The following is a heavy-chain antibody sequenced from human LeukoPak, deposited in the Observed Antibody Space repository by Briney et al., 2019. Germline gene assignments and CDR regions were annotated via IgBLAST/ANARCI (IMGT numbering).Heavy chain of an antibody. CDR1: GGSISSYY. D-gene: IGHD3-22*01. CDR3: ARVGGYYYDSSGYYWGDYYYYGMDV. J-gene: IGHJ6*02. Sequence: SSETLSLTCTVSGGSISSYYWSWIRQPPGKGLEWIGYIYYSGSTNYNPSLKSRVTISVDTSKNQFSLKLSSVTAADTAVYYCARVGGYYYDSSGYYWGDYYYYGMDVWGRGTTVTVSS. CDR2: IYYSGST. V-gene: IGHV4-59*01.